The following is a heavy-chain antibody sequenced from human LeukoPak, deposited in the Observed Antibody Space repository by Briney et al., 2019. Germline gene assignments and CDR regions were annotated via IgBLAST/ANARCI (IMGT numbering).Heavy chain of an antibody. CDR1: GFTFSSYG. CDR3: AKDYYDILTGYSLNDAFDI. J-gene: IGHJ3*02. V-gene: IGHV3-30*02. D-gene: IGHD3-9*01. Sequence: GGSLRLSCAASGFTFSSYGMHWVRQAPGKGLEWVAFIRYDGSNKYYADSVKGRFTISRDNSKNTLYLQMNSLRAEDTAVYYCAKDYYDILTGYSLNDAFDIWGQGTMVTVSS. CDR2: IRYDGSNK.